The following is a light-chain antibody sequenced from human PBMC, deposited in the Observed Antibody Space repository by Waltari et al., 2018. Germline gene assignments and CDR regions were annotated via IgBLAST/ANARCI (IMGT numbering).Light chain of an antibody. CDR2: RNN. J-gene: IGLJ2*01. V-gene: IGLV1-47*01. CDR1: SSNIGSTY. CDR3: AAWDDSLSGPV. Sequence: QSVLTQPPSASGTPGQRVTISCSGSSSNIGSTYVYWYQQPPGTTPKLLIYRNNHRPSGVPDRFSGSKSGTSASLAISGLRSEDEADYYCAAWDDSLSGPVFGGGTKLTVL.